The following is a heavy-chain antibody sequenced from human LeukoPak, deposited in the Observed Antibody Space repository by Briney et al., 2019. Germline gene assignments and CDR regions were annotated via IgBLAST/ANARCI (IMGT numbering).Heavy chain of an antibody. D-gene: IGHD6-13*01. CDR3: ATLGRAAAGTPYYYYYGMDV. Sequence: SETLSLTCAVYGGSFSGYYWSWIRQPPGKGLEWIGEINHSGSTNYNPSLKSRVTISVDTSKNQFSLKLSSVTAADTAEYYCATLGRAAAGTPYYYYYGMDVWGQGTTVTVSS. J-gene: IGHJ6*02. CDR2: INHSGST. V-gene: IGHV4-34*01. CDR1: GGSFSGYY.